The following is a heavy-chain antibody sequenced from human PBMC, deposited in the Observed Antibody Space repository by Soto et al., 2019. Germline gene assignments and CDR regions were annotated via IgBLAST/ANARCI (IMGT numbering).Heavy chain of an antibody. CDR3: TIDDAGRGFGEFDY. V-gene: IGHV3-15*01. D-gene: IGHD3-10*01. J-gene: IGHJ4*02. Sequence: EVQVVESGGGLVKPGGSLRLSCAASGFTFSNAWMSWVRQAPGKGLEWVGRIQSKTSGETTDYAAPVKGRFTISRDDSKTTVYLQMNSLKTEDTAVYYCTIDDAGRGFGEFDYWGQGTLVTVSS. CDR1: GFTFSNAW. CDR2: IQSKTSGETT.